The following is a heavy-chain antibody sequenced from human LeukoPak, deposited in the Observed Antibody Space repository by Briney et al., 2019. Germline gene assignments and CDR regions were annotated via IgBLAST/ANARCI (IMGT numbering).Heavy chain of an antibody. CDR2: IIPIFGTA. CDR1: GGTFSSYA. V-gene: IGHV1-69*13. D-gene: IGHD2-15*01. Sequence: SVNVSCKASGGTFSSYAISWVRQAPGQGLEWMGGIIPIFGTANYAQKLQGRVTITADESTSTAYMELSSLRSEDTAVYYCANIGYSSGGSCYSVNYYYYGMDVWGQGTTVTVSS. J-gene: IGHJ6*02. CDR3: ANIGYSSGGSCYSVNYYYYGMDV.